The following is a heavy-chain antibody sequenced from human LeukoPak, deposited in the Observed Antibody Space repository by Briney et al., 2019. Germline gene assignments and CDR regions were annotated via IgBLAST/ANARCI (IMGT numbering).Heavy chain of an antibody. V-gene: IGHV3-48*03. Sequence: GGSLRLSCAASGFTFSSYEMNWVRQAPGKGLEWISYISSSGSTMYYADSVKGRFSISRDNAKNSLYLQMNSLRAEDTAIYYCASSSWYALDYWGQGTLVTVSS. D-gene: IGHD6-13*01. CDR3: ASSSWYALDY. CDR2: ISSSGSTM. J-gene: IGHJ4*02. CDR1: GFTFSSYE.